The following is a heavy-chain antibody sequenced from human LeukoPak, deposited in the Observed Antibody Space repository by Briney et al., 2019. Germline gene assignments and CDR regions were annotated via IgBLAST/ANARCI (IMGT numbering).Heavy chain of an antibody. D-gene: IGHD2-2*01. V-gene: IGHV3-21*01. CDR1: GFTFSSYS. J-gene: IGHJ4*02. Sequence: GGSLRLSCAASGFTFSSYSMNWVRQAPGKGLEWVSSISSSSSYIYYADSVKGRFTISRDKAKNSLYLQMNSLRAEDTAVYYCASLVPAAIRGFDYWGQGTLVTVSS. CDR3: ASLVPAAIRGFDY. CDR2: ISSSSSYI.